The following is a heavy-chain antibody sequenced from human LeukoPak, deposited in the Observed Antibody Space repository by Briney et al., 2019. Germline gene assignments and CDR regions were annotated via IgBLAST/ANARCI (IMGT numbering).Heavy chain of an antibody. V-gene: IGHV3-30-3*01. CDR2: ISYDGSSK. Sequence: PGGSLRLSCAASGFTFSSYAMHRVRQAPGKGLGWVAVISYDGSSKYYADSVKGRFTISRDNSKNTLYLQMNSLRAEDTAVYYCARGWYYYDSSGYLKELTGFDYWGQGTLVTVSS. D-gene: IGHD3-22*01. CDR1: GFTFSSYA. J-gene: IGHJ4*02. CDR3: ARGWYYYDSSGYLKELTGFDY.